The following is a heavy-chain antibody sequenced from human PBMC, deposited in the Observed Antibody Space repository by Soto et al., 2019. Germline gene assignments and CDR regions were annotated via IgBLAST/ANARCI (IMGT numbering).Heavy chain of an antibody. CDR2: ISSTTNYI. CDR3: ARESEDLTSNFDY. CDR1: GFTFTRYS. Sequence: GGSLRLSCAASGFTFTRYSMNWVRQAPGKGLEWVSSISSTTNYIYYADSMKGRFTVSRDNTKNSVYLEMNSLSAEDTAVYYCARESEDLTSNFDYWGQGTLVTVSS. V-gene: IGHV3-21*01. J-gene: IGHJ4*02.